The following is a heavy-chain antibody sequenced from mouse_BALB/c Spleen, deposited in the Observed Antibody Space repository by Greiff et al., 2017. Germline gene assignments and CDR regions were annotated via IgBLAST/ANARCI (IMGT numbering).Heavy chain of an antibody. Sequence: QVQLKESGAELMKPGASVKISCKATGYTFSSYWIEWVKQRPGHGLEWIGEILPGSGSTNYNEKFKGKATFTADTSSNTAYMQLSSLTSEDSAVYYCARRTARATLDYWGQGTTLTVSS. CDR3: ARRTARATLDY. V-gene: IGHV1-9*01. J-gene: IGHJ2*01. D-gene: IGHD3-2*01. CDR1: GYTFSSYW. CDR2: ILPGSGST.